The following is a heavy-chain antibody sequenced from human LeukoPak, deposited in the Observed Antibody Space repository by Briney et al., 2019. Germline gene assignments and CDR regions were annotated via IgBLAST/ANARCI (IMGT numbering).Heavy chain of an antibody. CDR2: ISYDGSNK. CDR1: GFTFSSYA. V-gene: IGHV3-30*04. CDR3: ARDYRGYSYGENPGCDY. Sequence: GGSLRLSCAASGFTFSSYAMHWVRQAPGKGLEWVAVISYDGSNKYYADSVKGRFTISRDNSKNTLYLQMNSLRAEDTAVYYCARDYRGYSYGENPGCDYWGQGTLVTVSS. J-gene: IGHJ4*02. D-gene: IGHD5-18*01.